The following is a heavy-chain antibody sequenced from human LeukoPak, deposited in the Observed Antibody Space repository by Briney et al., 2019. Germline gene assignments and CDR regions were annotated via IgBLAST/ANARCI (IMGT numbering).Heavy chain of an antibody. Sequence: GGSLRLSCAASGFTFSSYGMHWVRQAPGKGLEWVAVISYDGSNKYYADSVKGRFTVSRDNSKNTLYLQMNSLRAEDTAVYYCAKDRRTVVTRNYYYGMDVWGQGTKVTVSS. D-gene: IGHD4-23*01. CDR2: ISYDGSNK. J-gene: IGHJ6*02. V-gene: IGHV3-30*18. CDR1: GFTFSSYG. CDR3: AKDRRTVVTRNYYYGMDV.